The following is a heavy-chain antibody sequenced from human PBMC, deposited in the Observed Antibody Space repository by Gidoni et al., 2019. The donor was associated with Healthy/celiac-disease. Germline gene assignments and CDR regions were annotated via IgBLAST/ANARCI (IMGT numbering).Heavy chain of an antibody. D-gene: IGHD2-2*02. CDR2: ISWDGGST. J-gene: IGHJ5*02. Sequence: EVQLVESGGVVVQPGGSLRLSCAASGFTFADYTMHWVRQAPGKGLEWVSLISWDGGSTYYADSVKGRFTISIDNSKNSLYLQMNSLRTEDTALYYCAKGAVPAAIGWFDPWGQGTLVTVSS. CDR1: GFTFADYT. V-gene: IGHV3-43*01. CDR3: AKGAVPAAIGWFDP.